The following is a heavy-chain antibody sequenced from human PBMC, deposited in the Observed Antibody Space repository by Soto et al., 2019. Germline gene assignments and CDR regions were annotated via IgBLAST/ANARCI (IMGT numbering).Heavy chain of an antibody. V-gene: IGHV4-31*03. D-gene: IGHD1-26*01. J-gene: IGHJ5*02. CDR2: IYYSGST. CDR1: GGSISSGGYY. CDR3: ARDAGRSSFDP. Sequence: QVQLQESGPGLVKPSQTLSLTCTVSGGSISSGGYYWSWIRQHPGKALEYIGYIYYSGSTYHNPSLKSRVTISLDTSKSQFSLKLSSVTAADTAVYYCARDAGRSSFDPWGQGTLVTVSS.